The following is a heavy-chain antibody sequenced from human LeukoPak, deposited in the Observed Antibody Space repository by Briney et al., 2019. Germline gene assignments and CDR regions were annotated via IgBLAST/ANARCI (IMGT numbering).Heavy chain of an antibody. D-gene: IGHD3-10*01. CDR2: IKQDGSEK. CDR3: ATLIGRNKRELVAEYFQH. V-gene: IGHV3-7*01. CDR1: GFTFSSYW. J-gene: IGHJ1*01. Sequence: GGSLRLSCAASGFTFSSYWMSWVRQAPGKGLEWVANIKQDGSEKYCVDYVKGRFTISRDNAKNSLYLQMNSLRAEDTAVYYCATLIGRNKRELVAEYFQHWGQGTLVTVSS.